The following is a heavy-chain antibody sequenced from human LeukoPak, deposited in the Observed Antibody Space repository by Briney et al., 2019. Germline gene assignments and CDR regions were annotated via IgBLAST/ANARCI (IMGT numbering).Heavy chain of an antibody. Sequence: ASVKVSCKASGGTFSSYAISWVRQAPGQGLEWMGGIIPIFGTANYAQKFQGRVTITADKSTGTAYMELSSLRSEDTAVYYCARDRSYGSYAFDIWGQGTMVTVSS. CDR2: IIPIFGTA. V-gene: IGHV1-69*06. J-gene: IGHJ3*02. CDR3: ARDRSYGSYAFDI. D-gene: IGHD5-18*01. CDR1: GGTFSSYA.